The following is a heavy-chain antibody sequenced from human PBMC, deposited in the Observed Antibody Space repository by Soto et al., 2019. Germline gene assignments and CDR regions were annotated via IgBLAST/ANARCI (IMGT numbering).Heavy chain of an antibody. D-gene: IGHD6-13*01. Sequence: ASVKVSCKASGYTFTGYYMHWVRQAPGQGLEWMGWINPNSGGTNYAQKFQGRVTMTRDTSISTAYMELSRLRSDDTAVYYCATGGLYSSSWYYYYYGMDVWDQGTTVTVS. CDR3: ATGGLYSSSWYYYYYGMDV. CDR1: GYTFTGYY. V-gene: IGHV1-2*02. J-gene: IGHJ6*02. CDR2: INPNSGGT.